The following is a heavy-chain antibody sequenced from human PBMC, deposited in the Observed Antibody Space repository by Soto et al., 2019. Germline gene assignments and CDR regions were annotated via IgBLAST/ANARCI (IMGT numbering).Heavy chain of an antibody. Sequence: QVQLQESGPGLVKPSQTLSLTCTVSGGSISSGGYYWSWIRQHPGKGLEWIGYIYYSGSTYYNPSLKSRVTISVDTSKNQFSLKLSSVTAADTAVYYCARGFYGSGSYNWFDPWGQGTLVTVSS. CDR2: IYYSGST. V-gene: IGHV4-31*03. CDR1: GGSISSGGYY. CDR3: ARGFYGSGSYNWFDP. J-gene: IGHJ5*02. D-gene: IGHD3-10*01.